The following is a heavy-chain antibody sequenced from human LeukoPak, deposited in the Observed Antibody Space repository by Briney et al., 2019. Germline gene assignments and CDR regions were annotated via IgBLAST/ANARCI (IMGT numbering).Heavy chain of an antibody. CDR3: ARTYFSDDSGYYDGNYYYYYYMDV. Sequence: EASVKVSCKASGYTFNNYDINWVRQATGEGLEWMGWMNPNSGHTDYAKKFQGRVTMTRDTSTRTAYMELSSLRSEDTAVYYCARTYFSDDSGYYDGNYYYYYYMDVWGKGTTVTVSS. D-gene: IGHD3-22*01. V-gene: IGHV1-8*02. J-gene: IGHJ6*03. CDR2: MNPNSGHT. CDR1: GYTFNNYD.